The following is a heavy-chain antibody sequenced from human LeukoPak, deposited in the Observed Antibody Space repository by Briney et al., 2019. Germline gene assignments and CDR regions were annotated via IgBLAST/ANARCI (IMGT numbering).Heavy chain of an antibody. J-gene: IGHJ4*02. V-gene: IGHV1-46*01. CDR1: GYTFTSYY. CDR2: INPSGGST. Sequence: ASVKVSCKASGYTFTSYYMHWVRQAPGQGLEWMGIINPSGGSTSYAQKFQGRVTMTRDTSTSTVYMELSSLRSEDTAVYYCARNSKKRYYDSSGYTIDYWGQGTLVTVSS. D-gene: IGHD3-22*01. CDR3: ARNSKKRYYDSSGYTIDY.